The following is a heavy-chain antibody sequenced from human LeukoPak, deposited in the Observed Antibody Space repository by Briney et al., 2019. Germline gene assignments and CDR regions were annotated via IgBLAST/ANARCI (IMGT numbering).Heavy chain of an antibody. Sequence: GGSLRLSCAASVFTFSRYGMHWVRQAPGKGLEWVAGVSYNGRNKFQGDSVKGPCTISRHNSKITVYLQMNSLRPEDTAIYYCARETTITLTFDYWGQGTLVTVSS. J-gene: IGHJ4*02. D-gene: IGHD5-12*01. CDR1: VFTFSRYG. V-gene: IGHV3-30*03. CDR3: ARETTITLTFDY. CDR2: VSYNGRNK.